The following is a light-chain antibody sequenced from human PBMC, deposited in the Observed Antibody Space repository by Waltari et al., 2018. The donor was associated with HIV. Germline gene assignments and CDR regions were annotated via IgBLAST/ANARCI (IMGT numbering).Light chain of an antibody. CDR2: GGS. CDR3: QSYDSSLSDVV. CDR1: SSNIGAGYD. V-gene: IGLV1-40*01. Sequence: QSVLTQPPSVSGAPGQRVTISCTGNSSNIGAGYDVHWYQQLPGTAPKLLIYGGSKRPSGVPDRFSGSKSGNSASLAITGLQAEDEADYYCQSYDSSLSDVVFGGGTKLTVL. J-gene: IGLJ2*01.